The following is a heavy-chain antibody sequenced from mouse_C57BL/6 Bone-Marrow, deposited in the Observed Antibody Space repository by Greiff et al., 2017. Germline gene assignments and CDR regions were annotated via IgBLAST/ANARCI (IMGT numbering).Heavy chain of an antibody. CDR3: TTNDYDGYYYAMDY. V-gene: IGHV14-4*01. Sequence: VQLQQSGAELVRPGASVKLSCTASGFNIKDDYMHWVKQRPEQGLEWIGWIDPENGDTEYASKFQGKATITADTSSKTAYLQLSSLTSEDTAVYYCTTNDYDGYYYAMDYWGQGTSVTVSS. CDR1: GFNIKDDY. CDR2: IDPENGDT. D-gene: IGHD2-4*01. J-gene: IGHJ4*01.